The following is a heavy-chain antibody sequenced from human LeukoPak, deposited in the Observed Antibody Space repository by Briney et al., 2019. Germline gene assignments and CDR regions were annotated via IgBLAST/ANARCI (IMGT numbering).Heavy chain of an antibody. CDR2: INPNSGDA. CDR1: GYTFTSYA. V-gene: IGHV1-2*02. J-gene: IGHJ6*03. CDR3: ARGTTMVRAIHTYYYYYYMDV. Sequence: ASVKVSCKASGYTFTSYAMNWVRQAPGQGLEWMGWINPNSGDANYAQKFQGRVTMTRDTSITTVYMELSRLTSDDTAVYYCARGTTMVRAIHTYYYYYYMDVWGKGTTVTVSS. D-gene: IGHD3-10*01.